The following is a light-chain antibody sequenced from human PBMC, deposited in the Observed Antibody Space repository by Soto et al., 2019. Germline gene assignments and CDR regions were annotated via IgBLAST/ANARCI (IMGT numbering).Light chain of an antibody. CDR2: RTF. Sequence: EIVLTQSPGTVYFSPGERATRSCRDSQTIASRYLAWYQHQPGQAPRPLIYRTFARAPGIPDRFSGGGSGTDFTRTISRLEREDFAVYYCQQYDTSPPTFGQGPRRDIK. J-gene: IGKJ5*01. V-gene: IGKV3-20*01. CDR1: QTIASRY. CDR3: QQYDTSPPT.